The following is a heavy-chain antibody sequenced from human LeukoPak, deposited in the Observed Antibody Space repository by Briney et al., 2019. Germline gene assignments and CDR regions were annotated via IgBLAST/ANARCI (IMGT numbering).Heavy chain of an antibody. J-gene: IGHJ4*02. CDR1: GASVSSNY. D-gene: IGHD3-9*01. V-gene: IGHV4-4*07. Sequence: PSETLSLTCAVSGASVSSNYWSWIRQSAGARLERVGRISFSDGTNYSPSLNSRVSMSLDAAKNQFSLKLTSVTAADPAVYYCARIRRHNYDWYADDSWGQGALVTVSS. CDR3: ARIRRHNYDWYADDS. CDR2: ISFSDGT.